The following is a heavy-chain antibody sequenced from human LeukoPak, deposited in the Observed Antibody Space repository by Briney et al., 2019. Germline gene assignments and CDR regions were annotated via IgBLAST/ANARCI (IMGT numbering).Heavy chain of an antibody. CDR3: ARQIARLDRNYYYMDV. V-gene: IGHV5-51*01. CDR2: IYPGDSDT. D-gene: IGHD6-6*01. CDR1: GYSFTSYW. Sequence: GESLKISCKGSGYSFTSYWIGWVRQMPGKGLEWMGIIYPGDSDTRYSPSFQGQVTISAGKSISTAYLQWSSLKASDTAMYYCARQIARLDRNYYYMDVWGKGTTVTVSS. J-gene: IGHJ6*03.